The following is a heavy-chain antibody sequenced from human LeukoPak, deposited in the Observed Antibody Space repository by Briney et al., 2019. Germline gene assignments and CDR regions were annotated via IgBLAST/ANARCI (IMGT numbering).Heavy chain of an antibody. J-gene: IGHJ4*02. Sequence: PSETLSLTCTVSGGSISSSSYYWGWIRQPPGKGLEWIGSIYYSGSTYYNPSLKSRVTISVDTSKNQFSLKLSSVTAADTAVYYCVRGRFKWEEVQYYFDYWGQGTLVTVSS. CDR1: GGSISSSSYY. CDR2: IYYSGST. V-gene: IGHV4-39*01. D-gene: IGHD1-26*01. CDR3: VRGRFKWEEVQYYFDY.